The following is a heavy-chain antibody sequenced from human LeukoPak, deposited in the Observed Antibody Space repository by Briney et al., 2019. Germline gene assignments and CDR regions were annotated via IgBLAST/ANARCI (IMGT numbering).Heavy chain of an antibody. Sequence: SQTLSLTCTVSGGSISSGGYYWSWIRQPPGKGLEWIGYIYHSGSTYYNPSLKSRVTISVDRSKNQFSLKLSSVTAADTAVYYCARASPPLNWNYPISWFDPWGQGTLVTVSS. V-gene: IGHV4-30-2*01. D-gene: IGHD1-7*01. CDR1: GGSISSGGYY. CDR2: IYHSGST. CDR3: ARASPPLNWNYPISWFDP. J-gene: IGHJ5*02.